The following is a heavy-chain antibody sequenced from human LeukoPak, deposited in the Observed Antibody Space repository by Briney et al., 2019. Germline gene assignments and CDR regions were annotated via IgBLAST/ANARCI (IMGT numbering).Heavy chain of an antibody. CDR1: GFTFDDYG. Sequence: GGSLRLSCAASGFTFDDYGMSWVRQAPGKGLEWVSGINWNGGSTGYADSVKGRFTISRDNAKNSLYLQMNSLRAEDTASYYCARDRAYHYLFDYWGQGTLVTVSS. CDR3: ARDRAYHYLFDY. J-gene: IGHJ4*02. V-gene: IGHV3-20*04. CDR2: INWNGGST. D-gene: IGHD5-12*01.